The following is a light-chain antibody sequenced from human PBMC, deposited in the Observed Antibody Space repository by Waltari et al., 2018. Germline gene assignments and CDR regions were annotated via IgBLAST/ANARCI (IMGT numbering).Light chain of an antibody. CDR2: KDR. V-gene: IGLV6-57*03. CDR3: QSDDDNSHIF. CDR1: SGAITSAF. Sequence: TQPPSVSGSPGQKVTISCTRTSGAITSAFFQWYQQRPGNAPTAVIYKDRQRPSGVPDRFSGSIDRSSNSASLVISWLKSEDEADYYCQSDDDNSHIFFGGGTRLTVL. J-gene: IGLJ7*01.